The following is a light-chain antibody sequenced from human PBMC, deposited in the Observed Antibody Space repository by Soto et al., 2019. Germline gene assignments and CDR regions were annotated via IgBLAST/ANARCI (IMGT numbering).Light chain of an antibody. CDR1: QSVSSY. CDR2: DAS. CDR3: QQRSNWPPAT. Sequence: EIVLTQSPATLSLSPGERATLSCRASQSVSSYLAWYQQKPGQAPRLLIYDASNRATGIPARFRGSGSGTDFTLTISSLEPEDFAVYYCQQRSNWPPATFGGGTKVDIK. J-gene: IGKJ4*01. V-gene: IGKV3-11*01.